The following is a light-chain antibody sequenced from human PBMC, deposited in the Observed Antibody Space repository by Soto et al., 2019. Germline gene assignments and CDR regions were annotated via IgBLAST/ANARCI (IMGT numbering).Light chain of an antibody. J-gene: IGKJ1*01. CDR1: QTIDSW. CDR2: KAS. V-gene: IGKV1-5*03. CDR3: QQYNSWLWT. Sequence: DIQMTQSPSTLSASLGDRVTITCRASQTIDSWLAWYQQRPGKPPNLLIYKASTLASGVPARFSGSGSGTEFTLIISSLQSEDSAVCYCQQYNSWLWTFGQGTKVDIK.